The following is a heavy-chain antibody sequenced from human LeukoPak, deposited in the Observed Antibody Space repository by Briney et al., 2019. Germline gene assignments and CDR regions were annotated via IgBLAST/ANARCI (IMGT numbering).Heavy chain of an antibody. D-gene: IGHD2-2*01. J-gene: IGHJ4*02. V-gene: IGHV4-34*01. Sequence: SETLSLTCAVYGGSFSGYYWSWIRQPPGKGPEWIGEINHSGSTNYNPSLKSRVTISVDTSKNQFSLKLSSVTAADTAVYYCARAHSYCSSTSCYRYFDYWGQGTLVTVSS. CDR2: INHSGST. CDR1: GGSFSGYY. CDR3: ARAHSYCSSTSCYRYFDY.